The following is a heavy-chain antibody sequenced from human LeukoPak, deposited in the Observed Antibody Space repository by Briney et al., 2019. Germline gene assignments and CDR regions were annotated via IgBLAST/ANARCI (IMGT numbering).Heavy chain of an antibody. V-gene: IGHV3-30*03. J-gene: IGHJ4*02. D-gene: IGHD6-19*01. CDR2: ISYDGSNK. Sequence: GRSLRLSCAASGFTFSSYGMHWVRQAPGKGLEWVAVISYDGSNKYYADSVKGRFTISRDNSKNTLYLQMNSLRAEDTAVYYCASTSSGYLYYFDYWGQGTLVTVSS. CDR1: GFTFSSYG. CDR3: ASTSSGYLYYFDY.